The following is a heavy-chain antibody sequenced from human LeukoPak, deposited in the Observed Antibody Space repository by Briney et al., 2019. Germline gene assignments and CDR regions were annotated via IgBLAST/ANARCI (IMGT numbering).Heavy chain of an antibody. CDR1: GGSISSGGYY. J-gene: IGHJ3*01. D-gene: IGHD3-22*01. CDR3: ARDRYYYDS. Sequence: PSETLSLTCTVSGGSISSGGYYWSWICQHPGKGLEWIGRIYTSGSTNYNPSLKSRVTMSVDTSKNQFSLKLSSVTAADTAVYYCARDRYYYDSWGQGTMVTVSS. CDR2: IYTSGST. V-gene: IGHV4-61*02.